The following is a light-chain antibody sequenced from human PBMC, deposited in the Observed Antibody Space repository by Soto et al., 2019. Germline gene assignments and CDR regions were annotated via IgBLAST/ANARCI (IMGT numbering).Light chain of an antibody. Sequence: QSVLTQPPSASGSPGQSVTISCTGTSSDVGGYNYVSWYQQHPGKAPKLMIYEVSKRPSGVPDRFSGSKSGNTASLTVSGLQAQDEAAYYCSSYAGSNNYVLGNGTKVTVL. J-gene: IGLJ1*01. V-gene: IGLV2-8*01. CDR1: SSDVGGYNY. CDR2: EVS. CDR3: SSYAGSNNYV.